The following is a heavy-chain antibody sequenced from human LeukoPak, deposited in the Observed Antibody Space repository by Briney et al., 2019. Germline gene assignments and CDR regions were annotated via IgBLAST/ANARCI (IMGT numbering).Heavy chain of an antibody. CDR3: ARDPGSGSSRFHY. CDR2: ISGYSGNT. J-gene: IGHJ4*02. V-gene: IGHV1-18*01. Sequence: ASVKVSCKVSGYTFTTYGISWVRQASGQGLEWMGWISGYSGNTNYAQKFQGRVTVTTDTSTSTAYMELTSLRSDDTAVYYCARDPGSGSSRFHYWGQGTLVTVSS. D-gene: IGHD1-26*01. CDR1: GYTFTTYG.